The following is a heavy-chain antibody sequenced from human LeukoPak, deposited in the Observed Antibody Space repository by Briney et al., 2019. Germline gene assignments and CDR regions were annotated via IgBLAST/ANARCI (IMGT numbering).Heavy chain of an antibody. D-gene: IGHD3-22*01. J-gene: IGHJ5*02. Sequence: GASVKVSCKASGYTFTRYYMHWVRQAPGQGLEWIGMINFSGGSTSSAQKFQGRVTMTRDTSTSTVYMELSSLRSEDTAVYYCARVLFYYDSSGYYPNWFDPWGQGTLVTVSS. V-gene: IGHV1-46*01. CDR3: ARVLFYYDSSGYYPNWFDP. CDR2: INFSGGST. CDR1: GYTFTRYY.